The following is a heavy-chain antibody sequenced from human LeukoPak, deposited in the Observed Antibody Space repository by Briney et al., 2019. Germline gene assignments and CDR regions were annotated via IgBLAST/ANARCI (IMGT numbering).Heavy chain of an antibody. J-gene: IGHJ4*02. Sequence: GGSLRLSCAASGFTFSSYSMNWVRQAPGKGLEWVSAISGSGGSTYYADSVKGRFTISRDNSKNTVYLQMNSLRAEDTALYYCAKVRYDSGGFFSPYFDYWGQGTLLTVSS. V-gene: IGHV3-23*01. CDR3: AKVRYDSGGFFSPYFDY. CDR2: ISGSGGST. D-gene: IGHD3-22*01. CDR1: GFTFSSYS.